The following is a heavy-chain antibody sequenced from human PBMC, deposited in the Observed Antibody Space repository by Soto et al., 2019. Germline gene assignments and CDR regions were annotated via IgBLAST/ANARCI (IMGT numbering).Heavy chain of an antibody. CDR3: AKRAVADTGGGYFDY. CDR2: ISVSGGNT. Sequence: GGSLRLSCAASGFTFSSHAMSWVRQAPGKGLEWVSSISVSGGNTYYADSVKGRFTISRDNSKNTLYLQMNSLRAEDTAVYYWAKRAVADTGGGYFDYWGQGTLVTVSS. D-gene: IGHD6-19*01. J-gene: IGHJ4*02. CDR1: GFTFSSHA. V-gene: IGHV3-23*01.